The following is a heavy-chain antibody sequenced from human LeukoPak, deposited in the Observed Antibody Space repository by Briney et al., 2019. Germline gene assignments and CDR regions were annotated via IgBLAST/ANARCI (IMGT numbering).Heavy chain of an antibody. D-gene: IGHD2-8*01. V-gene: IGHV3-7*01. CDR1: GFTFSTYW. J-gene: IGHJ4*02. Sequence: GGSLRLSCAASGFTFSTYWMSWVRQAPGKGLEWVANIRKDGSDIHYVDSVKGRFTISRDNAKNSLYLQMNSLRAEDTAVYYCARVEMVYAVVDYWGQGTLVTVSS. CDR2: IRKDGSDI. CDR3: ARVEMVYAVVDY.